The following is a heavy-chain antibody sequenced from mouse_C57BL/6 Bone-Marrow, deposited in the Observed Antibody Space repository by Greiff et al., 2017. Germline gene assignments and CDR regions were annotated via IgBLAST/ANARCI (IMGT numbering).Heavy chain of an antibody. CDR2: IDPSDSYT. CDR1: GYTFTSYW. Sequence: QVQLQQPGAELVKPGASVKLSCKASGYTFTSYWMQWVKQRPGQGLEWIGEIDPSDSYTNYNQKFKGKATLTVDTSSSTAYMQLSSLTSEDYAVYYCASAMDYWGQGTAVTVSS. J-gene: IGHJ4*01. CDR3: ASAMDY. V-gene: IGHV1-50*01.